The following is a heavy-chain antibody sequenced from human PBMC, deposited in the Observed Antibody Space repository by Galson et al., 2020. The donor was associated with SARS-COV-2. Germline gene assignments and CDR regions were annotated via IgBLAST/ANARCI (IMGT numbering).Heavy chain of an antibody. J-gene: IGHJ6*02. D-gene: IGHD3-9*01. CDR3: ARGAYDPLAGHYRDYGMDV. Sequence: SETLFLTCTVPGGSVRSSGKYWVWIRQSPGKGLEYIGSIHYSGSTYYNPSLKSRVTTSVDTSKNQVSLKLSSVTAADTAVYYCARGAYDPLAGHYRDYGMDVWGQGTTVTVSS. V-gene: IGHV4-39*01. CDR2: IHYSGST. CDR1: GGSVRSSGKY.